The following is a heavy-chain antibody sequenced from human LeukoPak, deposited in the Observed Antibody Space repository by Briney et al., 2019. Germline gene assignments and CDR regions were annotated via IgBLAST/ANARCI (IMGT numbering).Heavy chain of an antibody. D-gene: IGHD4-11*01. J-gene: IGHJ4*02. V-gene: IGHV3-30*02. CDR2: ILHDGSNK. CDR3: ARDSPLYSNYVNFFDY. CDR1: GFRFSSHG. Sequence: GGSLRLSCAASGFRFSSHGMNWVRQAPGKGLEWVALILHDGSNKKYAESVKGRVTISRDNSNNMLYLQMNSLRPEDTAVYYCARDSPLYSNYVNFFDYWGQGTLVTVSS.